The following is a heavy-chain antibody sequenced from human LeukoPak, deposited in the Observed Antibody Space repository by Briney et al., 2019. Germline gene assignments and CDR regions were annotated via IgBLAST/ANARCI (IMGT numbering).Heavy chain of an antibody. CDR1: EYTFIELS. V-gene: IGHV1-24*01. CDR2: FDPEDGET. J-gene: IGHJ4*02. Sequence: EASVKVSCKVSEYTFIELSIHWVRQAPGKGLEWMGGFDPEDGETIYAQKFQGRVTLTEDTSTDTAYMELSSLRSEDTAVYYCATGTPTLSNYFDYWGQGTLVTVSS. CDR3: ATGTPTLSNYFDY. D-gene: IGHD1-26*01.